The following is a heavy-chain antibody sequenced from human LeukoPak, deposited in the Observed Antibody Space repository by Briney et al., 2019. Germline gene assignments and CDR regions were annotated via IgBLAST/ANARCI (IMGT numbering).Heavy chain of an antibody. CDR3: ARAFGWFDP. CDR1: GGSFSGYY. CDR2: INHSGST. J-gene: IGHJ5*02. V-gene: IGHV4-34*01. Sequence: RASETLSLTCAVYGGSFSGYYWSWIRQPPGKGLEWIGEINHSGSTNYNPSLKSRVTISVDTSKNQFSLKLSSVTAADTAVYYCARAFGWFDPWGQGTLVTVSS. D-gene: IGHD3-10*01.